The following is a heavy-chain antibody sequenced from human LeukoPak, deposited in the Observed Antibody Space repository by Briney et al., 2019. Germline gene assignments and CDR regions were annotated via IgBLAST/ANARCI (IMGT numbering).Heavy chain of an antibody. D-gene: IGHD2-2*01. CDR2: ISSSYNYI. CDR1: GFTFSSYS. Sequence: GGSLRLSCAGSGFTFSSYSMNWVRQAPGKGLEWVSSISSSYNYIYYADSVKGRFTISRDNAKNSLYLQMNSLRAEDTAVYYCARVPAATMGLVDFWGQGTLVTVSS. V-gene: IGHV3-21*01. CDR3: ARVPAATMGLVDF. J-gene: IGHJ4*02.